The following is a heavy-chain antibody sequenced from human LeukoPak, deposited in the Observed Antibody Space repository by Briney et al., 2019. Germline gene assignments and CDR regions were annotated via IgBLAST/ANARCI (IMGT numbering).Heavy chain of an antibody. J-gene: IGHJ3*02. CDR3: ARDHDYGDYVRALDI. CDR2: IYYSGST. CDR1: GGSISSGDYY. D-gene: IGHD4-17*01. Sequence: SETLSLTCTVSGGSISSGDYYWSWIRQPPGKGLEWIGYIYYSGSTYYNPSLKSRVTISVDTSKNQFSLKLSSVTAADTAVYYCARDHDYGDYVRALDIWGQGTMVTVSS. V-gene: IGHV4-30-4*01.